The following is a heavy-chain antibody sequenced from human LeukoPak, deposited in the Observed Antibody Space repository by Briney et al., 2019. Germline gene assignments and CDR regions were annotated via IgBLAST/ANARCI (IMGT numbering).Heavy chain of an antibody. CDR2: IHSGGNT. CDR1: GFTVSSNY. V-gene: IGHV3-53*01. J-gene: IGHJ4*02. D-gene: IGHD2-15*01. Sequence: GGSLRLSCAVPGFTVSSNYMSWVRQAPGKGLEWVSLIHSGGNTDYADSLKDRVTISRDSSKNMVNLQINSLRPEDTAVYYCARERRYCSGDNCYSGHDYWGQGTLVIVSS. CDR3: ARERRYCSGDNCYSGHDY.